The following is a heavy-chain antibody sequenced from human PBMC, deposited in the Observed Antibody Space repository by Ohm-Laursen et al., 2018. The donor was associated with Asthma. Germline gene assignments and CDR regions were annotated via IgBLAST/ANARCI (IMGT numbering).Heavy chain of an antibody. CDR1: GGTFSSYA. CDR2: IIPIFGTA. Sequence: SVKVSCKASGGTFSSYAISWVRQAPGQGLEWMGGIIPIFGTANYAQKFQGRVTITADESTSTAYMELSSLRSEDTAVYYCARAPPGDYSNSIYFDYWGQGTLVTVSS. J-gene: IGHJ4*02. D-gene: IGHD4-11*01. V-gene: IGHV1-69*13. CDR3: ARAPPGDYSNSIYFDY.